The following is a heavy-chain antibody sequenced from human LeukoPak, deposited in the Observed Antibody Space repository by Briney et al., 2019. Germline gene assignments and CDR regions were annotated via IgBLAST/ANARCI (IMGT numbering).Heavy chain of an antibody. D-gene: IGHD2-15*01. CDR1: GFTFSSYA. V-gene: IGHV3-30*04. CDR3: AREGYCSGGSCYHYYYGMDV. CDR2: ISYDGSNK. Sequence: GRSLRLSCAASGFTFSSYAMHWVRQAPGKGLECVAVISYDGSNKYYADSVKGRFTISRDNSKNTLYLQMNSLRAEDTAVYYCAREGYCSGGSCYHYYYGMDVWGKGTTVTVSS. J-gene: IGHJ6*04.